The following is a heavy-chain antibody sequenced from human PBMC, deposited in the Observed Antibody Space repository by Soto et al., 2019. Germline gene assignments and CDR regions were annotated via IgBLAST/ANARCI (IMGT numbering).Heavy chain of an antibody. CDR2: IYYSGST. CDR1: GGSISSSSYY. Sequence: QLQLQESGPGLVKPSETLSLTCTVSGGSISSSSYYWGWIRQPPGKVLEWIGSIYYSGSTYYNPSLKSRVTISVDTSKNQFSLKLSSVTAADTAVYYCAARTRGYSYGYPYMDVWGKGTTVTVSS. CDR3: AARTRGYSYGYPYMDV. J-gene: IGHJ6*03. V-gene: IGHV4-39*01. D-gene: IGHD5-18*01.